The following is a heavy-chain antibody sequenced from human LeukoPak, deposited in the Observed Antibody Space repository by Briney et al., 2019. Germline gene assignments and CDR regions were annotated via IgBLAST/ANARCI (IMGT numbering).Heavy chain of an antibody. Sequence: SETLSLTCTVSGGSISSSSYYWGWIRQPPGKGLEWIGRIYTSGSTNYNPSLKSRVTISVDTSKNQFSLKLSSVTAADTAVYYCARDSTTYYYYMDVWGKGTTVTVSS. CDR3: ARDSTTYYYYMDV. CDR1: GGSISSSSYY. CDR2: IYTSGST. D-gene: IGHD4-17*01. V-gene: IGHV4-61*02. J-gene: IGHJ6*03.